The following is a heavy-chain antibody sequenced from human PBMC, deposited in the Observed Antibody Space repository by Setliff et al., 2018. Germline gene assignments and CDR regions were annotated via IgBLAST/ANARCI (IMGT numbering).Heavy chain of an antibody. V-gene: IGHV3-11*04. CDR1: GFTFSDSY. CDR2: ISSSASTI. Sequence: GGSLRLSCAASGFTFSDSYMSWIRQAPGKGLEWVSYISSSASTIYYADSVEGRFTISRDNAKNSLYLQVNSLRAEDTAVYYCARAPSSSSASWFDPWGQGTLVTVSS. CDR3: ARAPSSSSASWFDP. D-gene: IGHD6-6*01. J-gene: IGHJ5*02.